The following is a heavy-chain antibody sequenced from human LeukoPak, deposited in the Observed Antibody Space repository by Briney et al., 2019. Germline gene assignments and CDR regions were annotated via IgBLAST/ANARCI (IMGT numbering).Heavy chain of an antibody. Sequence: ASVKVSCKASGYTFTTYAIHWVRQGPGQRLEWMGWINVGSGDTKYLQKFQGRVTITGDTSARTAYMELSRLRSEDTAVYYCATSEEGRWGQGTLVTVSS. CDR2: INVGSGDT. V-gene: IGHV1-3*01. D-gene: IGHD2-15*01. CDR1: GYTFTTYA. CDR3: ATSEEGR. J-gene: IGHJ4*02.